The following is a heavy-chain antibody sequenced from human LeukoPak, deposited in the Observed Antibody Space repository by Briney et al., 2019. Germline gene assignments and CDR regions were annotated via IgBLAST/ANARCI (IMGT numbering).Heavy chain of an antibody. CDR1: GYTFTGYY. Sequence: ASVTVSCKASGYTFTGYYMHWVRQAPGQGLEWMGWINPNSGGTNYAQKFQGRVTMTRDTSISTAYMELSRLRSDDTAVYYCARIRDYYDSSGYPGAFDIWGQGTMVTVSS. CDR3: ARIRDYYDSSGYPGAFDI. CDR2: INPNSGGT. D-gene: IGHD3-22*01. V-gene: IGHV1-2*02. J-gene: IGHJ3*02.